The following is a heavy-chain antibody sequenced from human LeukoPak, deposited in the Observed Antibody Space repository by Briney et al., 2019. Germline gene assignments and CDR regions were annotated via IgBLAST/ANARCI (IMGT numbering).Heavy chain of an antibody. CDR2: IYYSGST. D-gene: IGHD3-3*01. Sequence: SETLSLTCTGSGGSISSYYWSWIRQPPGKGLEWIGYIYYSGSTNYNPSLKSRVTISVDTSKNQFCLKLSYMTAADTAVYYCARVFGVIDAFDIWGQGTMVTVSS. CDR1: GGSISSYY. V-gene: IGHV4-59*01. CDR3: ARVFGVIDAFDI. J-gene: IGHJ3*02.